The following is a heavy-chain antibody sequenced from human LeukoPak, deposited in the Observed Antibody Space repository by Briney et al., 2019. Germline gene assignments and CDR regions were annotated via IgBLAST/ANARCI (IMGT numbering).Heavy chain of an antibody. CDR2: IYYSGST. D-gene: IGHD5-12*01. CDR3: ARRGAVDFVDFDY. J-gene: IGHJ4*02. Sequence: PSETLSLTCTVSGGSISSSSYSWGWIRQPPGKRLEWIGIIYYSGSTYYNPSLKSRVTISVDTSKNQFSLKLSSVTAADTAVYYCARRGAVDFVDFDYWGQGTLVTVSS. V-gene: IGHV4-39*07. CDR1: GGSISSSSYS.